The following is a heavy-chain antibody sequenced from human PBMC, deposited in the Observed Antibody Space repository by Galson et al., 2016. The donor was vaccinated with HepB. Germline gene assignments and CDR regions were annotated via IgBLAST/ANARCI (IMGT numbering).Heavy chain of an antibody. J-gene: IGHJ6*02. Sequence: SLRLSCAASGFTFSNYYMSWIRQAPGKGLEWVSYISSISTHTNYADSVKGRFSISSDNAKNSLYLQMNSLRAEDTAVYYCARGNGRDPRSNGMDVWGQGTTVTVSS. V-gene: IGHV3-11*05. D-gene: IGHD2-15*01. CDR1: GFTFSNYY. CDR3: ARGNGRDPRSNGMDV. CDR2: ISSISTHT.